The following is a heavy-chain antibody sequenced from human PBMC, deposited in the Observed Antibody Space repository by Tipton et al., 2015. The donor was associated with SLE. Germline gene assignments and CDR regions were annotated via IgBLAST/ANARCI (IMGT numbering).Heavy chain of an antibody. Sequence: LSLTCAASGFTFSGYEMNWVRQAPGKGLEWVSYISSGASTIYYADSVKGRFTISRDNSKNTLYLQMNSLRAEDTAVYYCARGSTSSDYWGQGTLVTVSS. V-gene: IGHV3-48*03. CDR3: ARGSTSSDY. D-gene: IGHD6-6*01. CDR2: ISSGASTI. J-gene: IGHJ4*02. CDR1: GFTFSGYE.